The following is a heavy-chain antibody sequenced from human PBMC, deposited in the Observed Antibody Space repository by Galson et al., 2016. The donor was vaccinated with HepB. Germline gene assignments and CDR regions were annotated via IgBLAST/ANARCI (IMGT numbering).Heavy chain of an antibody. CDR3: AREDYSSGAFDI. V-gene: IGHV1-2*02. CDR1: GYTFTDYY. J-gene: IGHJ3*02. Sequence: SVKVSCKASGYTFTDYYMHWVRQAPGQGVEWLGWINPNSGGTHYAQKFRGRVTMTRDTSISTAYVDLTGLRSDDTADYYCAREDYSSGAFDIWGQGTVVTVSS. D-gene: IGHD2-15*01. CDR2: INPNSGGT.